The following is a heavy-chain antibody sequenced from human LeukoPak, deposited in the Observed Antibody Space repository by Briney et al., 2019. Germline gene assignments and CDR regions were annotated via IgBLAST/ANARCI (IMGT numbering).Heavy chain of an antibody. J-gene: IGHJ4*02. CDR1: GFTFSSYE. V-gene: IGHV3-48*03. CDR2: ISSSGSTI. Sequence: GGSLRLSCAASGFTFSSYEMNWVRQAPGRGLEWVSYISSSGSTIYYADSVRGRFTISRDNSKSTLSLQMNSLRAEDTAIYYCATYRQVLLPFESWGQGTLVTVSS. CDR3: ATYRQVLLPFES. D-gene: IGHD2-8*02.